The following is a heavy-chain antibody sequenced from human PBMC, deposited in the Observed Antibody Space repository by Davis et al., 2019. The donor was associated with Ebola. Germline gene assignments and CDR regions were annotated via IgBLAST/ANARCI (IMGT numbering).Heavy chain of an antibody. CDR1: GYTFTSYD. D-gene: IGHD2-2*01. J-gene: IGHJ5*02. CDR3: ARNRQVVPAAAFDP. V-gene: IGHV1-8*01. CDR2: MNPNSGNT. Sequence: ASVKVSCKASGYTFTSYDINWVRQATGQGLEWMGWMNPNSGNTGYAQKFQGRVTMTRNTSISTAYMELSSLRSEDTAVYYCARNRQVVPAAAFDPWGQGTLVTVSS.